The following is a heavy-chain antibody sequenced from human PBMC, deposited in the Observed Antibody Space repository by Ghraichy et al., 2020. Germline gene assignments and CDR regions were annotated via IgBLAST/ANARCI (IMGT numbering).Heavy chain of an antibody. CDR3: ARVYCTITSCYDAFDV. J-gene: IGHJ3*01. V-gene: IGHV2-70*04. D-gene: IGHD2-2*01. CDR1: GFSLSTRGMR. CDR2: IDWDDDK. Sequence: SGPTLVKPTQTLTLTCTFSGFSLSTRGMRVSWIRQPPGKALEWLARIDWDDDKFYSTSLKTRLTISKDTSKNQVVLTMTNLDPVDTATYYCARVYCTITSCYDAFDVWGQGTMVTVSS.